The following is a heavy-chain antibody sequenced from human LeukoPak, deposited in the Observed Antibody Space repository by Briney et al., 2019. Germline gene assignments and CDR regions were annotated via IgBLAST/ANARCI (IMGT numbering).Heavy chain of an antibody. J-gene: IGHJ4*02. D-gene: IGHD3-16*02. CDR3: ARLTFGGVIVDDY. CDR1: GYTFTSYY. V-gene: IGHV1-46*01. Sequence: ASVKVSCKASGYTFTSYYMHWVRQAPGQGLEWMGIINPSGGSTSYAQKFQGRVTMTRDMSTSTVYMELSSLRSEDAAVYYCARLTFGGVIVDDYWGQGTLVTVSS. CDR2: INPSGGST.